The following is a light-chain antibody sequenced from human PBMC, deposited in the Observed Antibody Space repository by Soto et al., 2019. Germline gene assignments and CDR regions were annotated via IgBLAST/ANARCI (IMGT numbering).Light chain of an antibody. CDR3: QHYNSYSEA. Sequence: EIEMTQYPSTLSASVGDIVTITCLASQSISSWLTWYQQKPGKAPKLLIYEASNLESGVPSRFSGSGSGTEFTLTISSLQPDDFATYYCQHYNSYSEAFGQGTKVDIK. CDR1: QSISSW. CDR2: EAS. J-gene: IGKJ1*01. V-gene: IGKV1-5*01.